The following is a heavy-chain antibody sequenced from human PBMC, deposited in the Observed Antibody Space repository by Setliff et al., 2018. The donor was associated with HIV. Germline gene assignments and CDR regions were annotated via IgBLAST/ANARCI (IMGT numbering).Heavy chain of an antibody. CDR2: IFYTGTT. J-gene: IGHJ5*02. V-gene: IGHV4-38-2*01. Sequence: PSETLSLTCAVSGYSIRDNFFWGWVRQPPGKGLEWIGSIFYTGTTYYNPSLKSRVTLSLDTSKNQFSLELTSVTAADTAVYYCARHGCGGDCSINWFDPWGQGTLVTVSS. CDR1: GYSIRDNFF. CDR3: ARHGCGGDCSINWFDP. D-gene: IGHD2-21*02.